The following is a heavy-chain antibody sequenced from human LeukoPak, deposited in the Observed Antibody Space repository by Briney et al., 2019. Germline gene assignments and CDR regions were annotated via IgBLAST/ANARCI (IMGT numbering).Heavy chain of an antibody. J-gene: IGHJ3*02. CDR3: AKEGDYYGSGSYRDGFDI. CDR1: GFTFSTHG. V-gene: IGHV3-30*02. D-gene: IGHD3-10*01. Sequence: GGSLRLSCAASGFTFSTHGMHWVRQAPGEGLGWVAFIRYDGINKYYADSVKGRFTISRDSFKNTLYLQMNSLRPEDTAVYYCAKEGDYYGSGSYRDGFDIWGQGTRATVSS. CDR2: IRYDGINK.